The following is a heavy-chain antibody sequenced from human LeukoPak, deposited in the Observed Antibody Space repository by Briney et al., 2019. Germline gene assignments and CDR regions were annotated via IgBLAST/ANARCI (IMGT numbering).Heavy chain of an antibody. J-gene: IGHJ4*02. CDR1: GFTFSSYN. CDR2: IRYDGSNK. V-gene: IGHV3-30*02. CDR3: AKDVYYDSSDHYDY. D-gene: IGHD3-22*01. Sequence: GGSLRLSCAASGFTFSSYNMNWVRQAPGKGLEWVAFIRYDGSNKYYADSVKGRFTISRDNSKNTLYLQMNSLRAEDTAVYYCAKDVYYDSSDHYDYWGQGTLVTVSS.